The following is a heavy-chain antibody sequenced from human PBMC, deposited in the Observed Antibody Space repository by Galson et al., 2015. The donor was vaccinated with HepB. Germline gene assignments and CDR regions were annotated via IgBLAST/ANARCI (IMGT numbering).Heavy chain of an antibody. CDR3: TKEDSSGWR. J-gene: IGHJ4*02. D-gene: IGHD6-19*01. CDR1: GFTFSNYA. V-gene: IGHV3-23*01. Sequence: SLRLSCAASGFTFSNYAMSWVRQAPGKGLEWVSGISGSGDRTYYADSVKGRFTISRDNSKNTLYLQVNSLRADDMAVYYCTKEDSSGWRWGQGTLVTVSS. CDR2: ISGSGDRT.